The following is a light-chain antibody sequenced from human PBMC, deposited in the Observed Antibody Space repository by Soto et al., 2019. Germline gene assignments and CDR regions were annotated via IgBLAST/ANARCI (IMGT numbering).Light chain of an antibody. CDR1: QSVSSN. Sequence: EIVMTQSPATLSVSPGERATLSCRASQSVSSNLAWYPHKPGQAPRLLIYGASTRATGIPARFSGSGSGTEFTLTISSLQSEDFAVYYCQQYNNWPKTFGQGTKLEIK. CDR3: QQYNNWPKT. V-gene: IGKV3-15*01. J-gene: IGKJ2*01. CDR2: GAS.